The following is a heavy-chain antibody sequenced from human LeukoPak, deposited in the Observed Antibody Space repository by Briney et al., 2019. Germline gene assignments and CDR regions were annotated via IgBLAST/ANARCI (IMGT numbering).Heavy chain of an antibody. J-gene: IGHJ4*02. CDR2: IYYSGST. Sequence: MTSETLSLTCTVSGGSISSGGYYWSWIRQHPGKGLEWIGYIYYSGSTYYNPSLKSRVTISVDTSKNQFSLKLSSVTAADTAVYYCARGPYTAMVQFWGQGTLVTVSS. CDR1: GGSISSGGYY. V-gene: IGHV4-31*03. D-gene: IGHD5-18*01. CDR3: ARGPYTAMVQF.